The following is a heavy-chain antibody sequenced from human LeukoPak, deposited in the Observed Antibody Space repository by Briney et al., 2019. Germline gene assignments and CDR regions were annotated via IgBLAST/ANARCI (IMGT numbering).Heavy chain of an antibody. D-gene: IGHD6-13*01. J-gene: IGHJ4*02. CDR2: ISGSGGST. Sequence: GGSLRLSGAASGCTFSSYAMSWVRQAPGKGLEWVSAISGSGGSTYYADSVKGRFTISRDNSKNTLYLQMNSLRAEATAVYYCAKTKRGSSWAHTFDYWGQGTLVTVSS. CDR3: AKTKRGSSWAHTFDY. V-gene: IGHV3-23*01. CDR1: GCTFSSYA.